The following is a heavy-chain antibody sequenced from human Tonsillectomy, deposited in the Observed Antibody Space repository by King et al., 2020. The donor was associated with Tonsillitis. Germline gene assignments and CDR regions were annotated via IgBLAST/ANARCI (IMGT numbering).Heavy chain of an antibody. Sequence: VQLVESGGGLVQPGGSLRLSCAASGFTFSSYDMHWVRQATGKGLEWVSAIGTAGYTYYPGSVKGRFTISRENAKNSLYLQMNSLRAGDTAVYYCARGDTAMDAFDYWGQGTLVTVSS. CDR2: IGTAGYT. D-gene: IGHD5-18*01. J-gene: IGHJ4*02. CDR3: ARGDTAMDAFDY. CDR1: GFTFSSYD. V-gene: IGHV3-13*04.